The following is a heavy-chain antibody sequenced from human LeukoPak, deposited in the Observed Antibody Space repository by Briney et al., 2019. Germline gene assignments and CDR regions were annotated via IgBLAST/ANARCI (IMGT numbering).Heavy chain of an antibody. CDR3: ARVPNYYDSSGPPFDY. CDR1: GGTFSSYA. CDR2: IIPIFGTA. Sequence: SVKVSCKASGGTFSSYAISWVRQAPGQGLEWMGGIIPIFGTANYAQKFQGRVTITADESTGTAYMELSSLRSEDTAVYYCARVPNYYDSSGPPFDYWGEGTLVTVSS. D-gene: IGHD3-22*01. J-gene: IGHJ4*02. V-gene: IGHV1-69*01.